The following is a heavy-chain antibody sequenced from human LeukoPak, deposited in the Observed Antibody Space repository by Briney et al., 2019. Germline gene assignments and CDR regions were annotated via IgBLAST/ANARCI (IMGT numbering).Heavy chain of an antibody. J-gene: IGHJ4*02. CDR2: TYYSGST. V-gene: IGHV4-59*08. D-gene: IGHD3-22*01. CDR3: ARNYDSSGYYPTYFDY. Sequence: SETLSLTCTVSGGSISSYYWSWIRQPPGKGLEWIGYTYYSGSTNYNPSLKSRVTISVDTSKNQFSLKLSSVTAADTAVYYCARNYDSSGYYPTYFDYWGQGTLVTVSS. CDR1: GGSISSYY.